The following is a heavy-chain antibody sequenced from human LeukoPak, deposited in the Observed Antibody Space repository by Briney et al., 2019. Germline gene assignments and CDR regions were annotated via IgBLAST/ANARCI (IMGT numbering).Heavy chain of an antibody. J-gene: IGHJ4*02. CDR1: GFTFDDYA. D-gene: IGHD3-22*01. Sequence: PGGSLRLSCAASGFTFDDYAMHWVRQAPGKGLEGVSGISWNSGSIGYADSVKGRFTISRDNAKNSLSLQMNSLRAEDTALYYCAKDTRPYYYDSSGYYRGMVPDYWGQGTLVTVSS. CDR2: ISWNSGSI. CDR3: AKDTRPYYYDSSGYYRGMVPDY. V-gene: IGHV3-9*01.